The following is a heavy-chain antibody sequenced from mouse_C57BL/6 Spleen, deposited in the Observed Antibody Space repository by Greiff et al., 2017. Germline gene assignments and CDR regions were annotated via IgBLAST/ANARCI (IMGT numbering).Heavy chain of an antibody. CDR3: ARKGYAMDY. J-gene: IGHJ4*01. V-gene: IGHV2-2*01. CDR2: IWSGGST. Sequence: VQLQESGPGLVQPSQSLSITCTVSGFSLTSYGVHWVRQSPGKGLEWLGVIWSGGSTDYNAAFISRLSISKDNSKSQVFFKMNSLQAEDTAIYYCARKGYAMDYWGQGTSVTVSS. CDR1: GFSLTSYG.